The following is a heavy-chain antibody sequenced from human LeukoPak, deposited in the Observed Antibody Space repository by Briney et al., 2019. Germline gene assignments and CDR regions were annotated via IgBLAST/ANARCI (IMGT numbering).Heavy chain of an antibody. V-gene: IGHV1-8*01. CDR3: ARFSFGSSWYEPYYYYYGMDV. CDR2: MNPNSGNT. J-gene: IGHJ6*02. CDR1: GYTFTSYD. D-gene: IGHD6-13*01. Sequence: ASVKVSCKASGYTFTSYDINWVRQATGQGLEWMGWMNPNSGNTGYAQKFQGRVTMTRNTSIGTAYMELSSLRSEDTAVYYCARFSFGSSWYEPYYYYYGMDVWGQGTTVTVSS.